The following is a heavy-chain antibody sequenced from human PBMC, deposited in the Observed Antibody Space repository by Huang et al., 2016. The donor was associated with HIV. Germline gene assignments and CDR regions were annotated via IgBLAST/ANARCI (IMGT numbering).Heavy chain of an antibody. D-gene: IGHD2-2*02. CDR2: IYYSGST. V-gene: IGHV4-30-4*08. J-gene: IGHJ3*02. CDR1: GGSISSGGYY. CDR3: ARDTDGGRTFDI. Sequence: QVQLQESGPGLVKPSQTLSLTCTVSGGSISSGGYYWSWIRQPPGKGLEWIGYIYYSGSTYYNPSLKSRVTIAVDTSKNQFSLKLSSVTAADTAVYYCARDTDGGRTFDIWGQGTMVTVSS.